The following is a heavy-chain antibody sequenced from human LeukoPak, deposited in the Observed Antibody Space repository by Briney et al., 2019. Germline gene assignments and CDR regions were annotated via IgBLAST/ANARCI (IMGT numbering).Heavy chain of an antibody. CDR1: GYTFTGYY. D-gene: IGHD3-22*01. J-gene: IGHJ4*02. CDR3: ARARSQRYYDSSGYYYDIDY. CDR2: INPNSGGT. V-gene: IGHV1-2*02. Sequence: ASVKVSCKASGYTFTGYYMHWVRQAPGQGLEWMGWINPNSGGTNYAQKFQGRVTMTRDTSISTAYMELSRLRSDDTAVYYCARARSQRYYDSSGYYYDIDYWGQGTLVTVSS.